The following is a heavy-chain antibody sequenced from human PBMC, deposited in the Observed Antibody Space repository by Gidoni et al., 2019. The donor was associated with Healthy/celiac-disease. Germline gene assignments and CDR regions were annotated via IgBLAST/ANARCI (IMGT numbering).Heavy chain of an antibody. V-gene: IGHV1-69*01. D-gene: IGHD5-12*01. Sequence: QVQLVQSGAEGKKPGASVKVSCKASGGTFSSYSISWVRQAPGQGLEWMGGIIPIFGTANYAQKFQGRVTITADESTSTAYMELISLRSEDTAVYYCARAVDVLGAFDIWGQGTMVTVSS. J-gene: IGHJ3*02. CDR1: GGTFSSYS. CDR2: IIPIFGTA. CDR3: ARAVDVLGAFDI.